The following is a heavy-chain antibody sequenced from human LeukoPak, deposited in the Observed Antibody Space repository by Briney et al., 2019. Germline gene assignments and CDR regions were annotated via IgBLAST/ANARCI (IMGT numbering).Heavy chain of an antibody. V-gene: IGHV4-4*07. CDR1: GGSISSYY. J-gene: IGHJ5*02. CDR3: ARGKYYYDSNTSYRYFDP. D-gene: IGHD3-22*01. CDR2: IYTTGNA. Sequence: PSETLSLTCTVSGGSISSYYWNWIRQPAGKGLEWIRRIYTTGNANYNPSLKSRVTMSIDTSKKQFSLSLSSVTAADTAVYYCARGKYYYDSNTSYRYFDPWGQGTLVTVSS.